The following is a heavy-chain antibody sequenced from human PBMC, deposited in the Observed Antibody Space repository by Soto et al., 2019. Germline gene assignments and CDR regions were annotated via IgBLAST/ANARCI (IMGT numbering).Heavy chain of an antibody. CDR1: GFSFSTYS. CDR2: IGRRSDI. D-gene: IGHD2-21*02. CDR3: AREETACHLDYGLDV. Sequence: PGGSLRLSCEASGFSFSTYSMHWVRQAPGKGLEWVSSIGRRSDIYYADSVKGRFNISRDNAKYSVSLQMNSLRDDDTAVYYCAREETACHLDYGLDVCIQGTTVTAS. V-gene: IGHV3-21*01. J-gene: IGHJ6*02.